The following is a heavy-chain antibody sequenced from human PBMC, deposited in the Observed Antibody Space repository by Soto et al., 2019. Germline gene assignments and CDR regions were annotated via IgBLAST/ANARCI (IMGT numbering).Heavy chain of an antibody. CDR1: GGSIRNYF. Sequence: QVQLQESGPGLVKPSETLSLICTVSGGSIRNYFWTWIRQPAGKGLEWIGRIYSSGNTVYTASFKSLVTMSIDMSKNQLSLKLSSMTAADTAVYYCVRDVESPGISGSWGAFDIWGQGTVVTVSS. CDR2: IYSSGNT. J-gene: IGHJ3*02. D-gene: IGHD1-20*01. CDR3: VRDVESPGISGSWGAFDI. V-gene: IGHV4-4*07.